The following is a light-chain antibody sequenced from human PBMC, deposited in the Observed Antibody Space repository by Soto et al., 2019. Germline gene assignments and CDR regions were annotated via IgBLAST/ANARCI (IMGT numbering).Light chain of an antibody. CDR1: QSISRY. V-gene: IGKV1-5*03. CDR3: QQFNHYPLS. Sequence: DIQMTQSPSTLSASVGHRVTITCRASQSISRYLAWYQQKPGKAPKLLIYMASTLESGVPSRFSGSGSGTEFTLTISSLQPDDFATYFCQQFNHYPLSFGGGTKVEIQ. J-gene: IGKJ4*01. CDR2: MAS.